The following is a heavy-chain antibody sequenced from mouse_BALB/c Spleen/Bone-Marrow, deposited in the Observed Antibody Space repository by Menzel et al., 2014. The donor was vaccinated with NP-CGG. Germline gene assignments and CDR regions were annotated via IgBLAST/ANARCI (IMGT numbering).Heavy chain of an antibody. V-gene: IGHV2-9*02. Sequence: VQLQESGPGLVAPSQSLSITCTASGFSLTSFGIHWVRQPPGKGLEWLGVIWAGGSTNYDSAFMSRLSISKDNSKNQVFIKMNSLQTDDTAMYYCATYNRNDSNYWAQGAPITVS. D-gene: IGHD2-14*01. CDR2: IWAGGST. CDR1: GFSLTSFG. J-gene: IGHJ3*01. CDR3: ATYNRNDSNY.